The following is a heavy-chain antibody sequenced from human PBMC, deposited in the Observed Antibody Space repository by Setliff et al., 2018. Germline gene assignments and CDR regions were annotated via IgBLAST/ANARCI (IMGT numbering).Heavy chain of an antibody. CDR1: GGTFSSSG. CDR2: FIPILGAT. D-gene: IGHD3-16*01. CDR3: ARELRSPYWHLDS. V-gene: IGHV1-69*13. Sequence: ASVKVSCKSSGGTFSSSGITWVRQAPGQGLQWLGRFIPILGATNYAQNFQGRVMITADESTSTGYMELRSLRSDDTAVYYCARELRSPYWHLDSWGQGTQVTVSS. J-gene: IGHJ5*01.